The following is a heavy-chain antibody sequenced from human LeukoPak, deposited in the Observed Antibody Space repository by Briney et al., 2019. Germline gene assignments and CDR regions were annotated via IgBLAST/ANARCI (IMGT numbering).Heavy chain of an antibody. CDR2: INPNSGGT. V-gene: IGHV1-2*02. CDR3: ARGAWQLVHLESDY. CDR1: GYTFTGYY. Sequence: ASVKVSCKASGYTFTGYYMHWVRQAPGQGLEWMGWINPNSGGTNYAQKLQGRVTMTRDTSISTAYMELSRLRSDDTAVYYCARGAWQLVHLESDYWSQGTLVTVSS. D-gene: IGHD6-13*01. J-gene: IGHJ4*02.